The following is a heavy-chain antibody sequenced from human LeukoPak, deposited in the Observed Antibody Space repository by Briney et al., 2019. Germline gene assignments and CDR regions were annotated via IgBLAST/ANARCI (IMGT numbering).Heavy chain of an antibody. J-gene: IGHJ1*01. CDR2: IYYSGST. V-gene: IGHV4-31*03. D-gene: IGHD2-15*01. CDR3: ASYCSGGSCYSYRQYFQH. Sequence: SETLSPTCTVSGGSISSGGYYWSWIRQHPGKGLEWIGYIYYSGSTYYNPSLKSRVTISVDTSKNQFSLKLSSVTAADTAVYYCASYCSGGSCYSYRQYFQHWGQGTLVTVSS. CDR1: GGSISSGGYY.